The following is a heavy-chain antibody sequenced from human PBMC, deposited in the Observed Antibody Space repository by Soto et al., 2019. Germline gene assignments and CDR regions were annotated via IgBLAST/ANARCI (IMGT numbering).Heavy chain of an antibody. J-gene: IGHJ4*02. D-gene: IGHD3-16*01. CDR1: RFTFSNYA. Sequence: SCAASRFTFSNYALSWVRQAPGKGLEWVSAISARGDTTYYADSVKGRFTISRDNSKNSLYLQMNSLRAEDTAVYYCAKHRPMSSNLYIWGQGTLVTVSS. CDR2: ISARGDTT. CDR3: AKHRPMSSNLYI. V-gene: IGHV3-23*01.